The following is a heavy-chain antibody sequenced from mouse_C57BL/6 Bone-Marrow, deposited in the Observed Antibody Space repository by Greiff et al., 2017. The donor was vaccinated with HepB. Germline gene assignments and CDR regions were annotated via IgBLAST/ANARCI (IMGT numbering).Heavy chain of an antibody. CDR1: GYAFTNYL. J-gene: IGHJ2*01. Sequence: QVQLQQSGAELVRPGTSVKVSCKASGYAFTNYLIEWVKQRPGQGLEWIGVINPGSGGTNYNEKLKGKATLTADKSSSTAYMQLSSLTSEDSAVYFCARSPLYFDYWGQGTTLTVSS. V-gene: IGHV1-54*01. CDR2: INPGSGGT. CDR3: ARSPLYFDY.